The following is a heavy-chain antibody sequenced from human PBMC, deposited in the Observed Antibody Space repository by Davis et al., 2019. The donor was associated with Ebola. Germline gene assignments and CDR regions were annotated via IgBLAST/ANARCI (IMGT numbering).Heavy chain of an antibody. Sequence: LGGSLRLSCAASGFTVSSNYMSWVRQAPGKGLEWVSVIYSGGSTYYADSVKGRFTISRDNSKNTLYLQMNSLRAEDTAVYYCARAYYYGSGSYGDWGQGTLVTVSS. CDR1: GFTVSSNY. D-gene: IGHD3-10*01. J-gene: IGHJ4*02. CDR3: ARAYYYGSGSYGD. CDR2: IYSGGST. V-gene: IGHV3-66*01.